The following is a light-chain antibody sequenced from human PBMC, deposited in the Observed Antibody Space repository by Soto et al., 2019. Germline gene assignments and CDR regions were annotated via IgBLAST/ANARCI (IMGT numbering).Light chain of an antibody. J-gene: IGKJ1*01. CDR2: DAS. Sequence: IVMTQSPATLSLSPGERATLSCRASQSVSRYLAWYQQKPGQAPRLLIYDASNRATGIPARFSGSGSGTEFTLTISSLQSEDFAVYYCQQYNNWPAWTFGQGTKVDIK. V-gene: IGKV3-15*01. CDR3: QQYNNWPAWT. CDR1: QSVSRY.